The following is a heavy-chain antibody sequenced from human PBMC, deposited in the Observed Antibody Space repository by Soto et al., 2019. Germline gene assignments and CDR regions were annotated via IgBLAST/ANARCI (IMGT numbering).Heavy chain of an antibody. CDR1: GDSITSGDYY. V-gene: IGHV4-30-4*01. CDR2: IYYSGNT. J-gene: IGHJ4*02. D-gene: IGHD2-8*01. Sequence: VQLQESGPGLVKPSQTLSLTCTVSGDSITSGDYYWSWIRQPPGKGLEWIGYIYYSGNTHYNPSLKSRVIMSVDTSKNQCSLKLTSVTAADTAVYYCASFVGLLWGGVSPAESWGSYYFDNWGQGTLVTVSS. CDR3: ASFVGLLWGGVSPAESWGSYYFDN.